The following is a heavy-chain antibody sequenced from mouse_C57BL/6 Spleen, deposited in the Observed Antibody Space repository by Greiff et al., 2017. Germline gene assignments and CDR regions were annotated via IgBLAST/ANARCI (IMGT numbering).Heavy chain of an antibody. Sequence: QVQLKEPGAELVKPGASVKLSCKASGYTFTSYWMHWVKQRPGQGLEWIGMIHPNSGSTNYNEKFKSKATLTVDKSSSTAYMQLSSLTSEDSAVYYCARKDYGFDYWGKGTTLTVSS. CDR2: IHPNSGST. J-gene: IGHJ2*01. CDR1: GYTFTSYW. CDR3: ARKDYGFDY. V-gene: IGHV1-64*01. D-gene: IGHD2-4*01.